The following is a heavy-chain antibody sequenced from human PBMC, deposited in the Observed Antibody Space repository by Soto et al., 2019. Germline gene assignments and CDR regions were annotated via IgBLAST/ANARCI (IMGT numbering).Heavy chain of an antibody. V-gene: IGHV5-51*01. CDR2: IYPGDSET. J-gene: IGHJ4*02. CDR3: ARQSRPGGGTSY. D-gene: IGHD3-16*01. CDR1: GYAFMTRY. Sequence: GESLKISCKASGYAFMTRYIGWARQMPGKGLEWVGIIYPGDSETRYSPSFQGRVTISADESINTVYLQWSSLKASDTAIYYCARQSRPGGGTSYWGQGTLVTVYS.